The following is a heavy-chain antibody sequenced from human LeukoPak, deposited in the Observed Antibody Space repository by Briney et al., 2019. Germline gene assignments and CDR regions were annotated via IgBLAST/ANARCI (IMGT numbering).Heavy chain of an antibody. J-gene: IGHJ5*02. CDR2: IYWNDDK. V-gene: IGHV2-5*01. Sequence: SGPTLVNPTQTLTLTCTFSGFSLSTSGVGVGWIRQPPGKALEWLALIYWNDDKRYSPPLKSRLTITKDTSKNQVVLTMTNMDPVDTATYYCAHSYSGPPLLNWFDPWGQGTLVTVSS. CDR3: AHSYSGPPLLNWFDP. CDR1: GFSLSTSGVG. D-gene: IGHD1-26*01.